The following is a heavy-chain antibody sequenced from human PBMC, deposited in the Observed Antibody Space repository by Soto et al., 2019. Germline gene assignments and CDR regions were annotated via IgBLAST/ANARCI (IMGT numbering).Heavy chain of an antibody. Sequence: QVQLVESGGGVIQPGTSLRLSCAASGFTFSSYTMHWVRQAPGRGLEWVALLSYDGSNEYYADSVKGRFTISRDNSNNTLFLHTSSLRLEDTAVYYCAREAGGVRWLESVGHRYFDYWGQGTLVTVSS. CDR2: LSYDGSNE. V-gene: IGHV3-30-3*01. J-gene: IGHJ4*02. D-gene: IGHD5-12*01. CDR1: GFTFSSYT. CDR3: AREAGGVRWLESVGHRYFDY.